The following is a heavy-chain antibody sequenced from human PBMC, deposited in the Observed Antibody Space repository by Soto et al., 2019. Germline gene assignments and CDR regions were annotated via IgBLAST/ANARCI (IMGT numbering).Heavy chain of an antibody. CDR2: ISSSSSYI. CDR1: GFTFSSYS. J-gene: IGHJ4*02. V-gene: IGHV3-21*01. D-gene: IGHD6-13*01. CDR3: ARDDSSSTLFDY. Sequence: XXSLRLCFAASGFTFSSYSMHWVPQAPGKGLEWVSSISSSSSYIYYADSVKGRFTISRDNAKNSLYLQMNRMRAEDTAVYYCARDDSSSTLFDYWGQGTLVTVSS.